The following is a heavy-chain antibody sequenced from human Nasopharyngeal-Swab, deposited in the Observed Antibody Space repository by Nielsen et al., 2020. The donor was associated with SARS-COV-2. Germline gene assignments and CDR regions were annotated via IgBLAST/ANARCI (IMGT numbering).Heavy chain of an antibody. CDR1: GYTLTELS. V-gene: IGHV1-24*01. CDR2: FDPEDGET. Sequence: ASVKVSCKVSGYTLTELSMHWVRQAPGKGLEWMGGFDPEDGETIYAQKFQGRVTMTEDTSTDTAYMELSSLRSEDTAVYYCARAGRYYYDSSGYYYDYYYYMDVWGKGTTVTVSS. CDR3: ARAGRYYYDSSGYYYDYYYYMDV. D-gene: IGHD3-22*01. J-gene: IGHJ6*03.